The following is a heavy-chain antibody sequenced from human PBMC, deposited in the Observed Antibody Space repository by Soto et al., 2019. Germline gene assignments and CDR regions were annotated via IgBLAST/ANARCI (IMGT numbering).Heavy chain of an antibody. CDR2: ISSSSSYT. CDR1: GFTFSDYY. Sequence: PGGSLRLSCAASGFTFSDYYMSWIRQAPGKGLEWVSYISSSSSYTNYADSVKGRFTISRDNAKNSLYLQMNSLRAEDTAVYYCATVSPVMITFGGADYWGQGTLVTVSS. D-gene: IGHD3-16*01. V-gene: IGHV3-11*03. CDR3: ATVSPVMITFGGADY. J-gene: IGHJ4*02.